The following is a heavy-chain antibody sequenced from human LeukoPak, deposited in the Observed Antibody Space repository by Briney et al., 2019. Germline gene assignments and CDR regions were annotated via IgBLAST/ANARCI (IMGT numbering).Heavy chain of an antibody. J-gene: IGHJ4*02. CDR3: ATRAYCYGSGSYRYFDY. Sequence: QTGGSLRLSCAASGFTFNNYAMRWVRQAPGKGLEWVSGISGGGDSTFYADSVKGRFTISRDNSKNTLYLQMNSLRAEDTAVYYCATRAYCYGSGSYRYFDYWGQGTLVTVSS. CDR1: GFTFNNYA. V-gene: IGHV3-23*01. D-gene: IGHD3-10*01. CDR2: ISGGGDST.